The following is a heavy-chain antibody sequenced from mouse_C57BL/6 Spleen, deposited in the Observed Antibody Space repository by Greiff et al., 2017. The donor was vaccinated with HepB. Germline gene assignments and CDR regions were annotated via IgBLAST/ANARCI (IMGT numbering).Heavy chain of an antibody. V-gene: IGHV1-81*01. CDR2: IYPRSGNT. J-gene: IGHJ2*01. CDR1: GYTFTSYG. CDR3: ARDYGSSYPDY. D-gene: IGHD1-1*01. Sequence: VQLVESGAELARPGASVKLSCKASGYTFTSYGISWVKQRTGQGLEWIGEIYPRSGNTYYNEKFKGKATLTADKSSSTAYMELRSLTSEDSAVYFCARDYGSSYPDYWGQGTTLTVSS.